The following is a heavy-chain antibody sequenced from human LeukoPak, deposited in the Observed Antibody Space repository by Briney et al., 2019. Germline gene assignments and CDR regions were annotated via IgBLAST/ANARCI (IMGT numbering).Heavy chain of an antibody. CDR2: IYYSGST. Sequence: SETLSLTCTVSGGSISSSSYYWGWLRQPPGKGLEWIGSIYYSGSTYYNPSLKSRVTISVDTSKNQFSLKLSSVTAADTAVYYCARDSAGYSYGYAFDYWGQGTLVTVSS. CDR1: GGSISSSSYY. V-gene: IGHV4-39*07. J-gene: IGHJ4*02. D-gene: IGHD5-18*01. CDR3: ARDSAGYSYGYAFDY.